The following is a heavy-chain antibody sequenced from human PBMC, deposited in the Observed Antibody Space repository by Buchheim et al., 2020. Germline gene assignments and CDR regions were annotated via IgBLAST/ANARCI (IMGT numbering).Heavy chain of an antibody. V-gene: IGHV3-33*01. CDR3: AGLPGKGCSGGNCYGPAGY. Sequence: QVQLVESGGGVVQPGRSLRLSCAASGFTFSSFGIHWVRQAPGKGLEWVALIWYDGSNKEYADSVKGRFTISRDNSKNTLYLKMYSLRAEDTAVYYCAGLPGKGCSGGNCYGPAGYWGQGTL. CDR1: GFTFSSFG. D-gene: IGHD2-15*01. J-gene: IGHJ4*02. CDR2: IWYDGSNK.